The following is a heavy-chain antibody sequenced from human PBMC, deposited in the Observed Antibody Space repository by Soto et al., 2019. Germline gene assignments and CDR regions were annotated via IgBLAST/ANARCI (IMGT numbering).Heavy chain of an antibody. D-gene: IGHD6-13*01. J-gene: IGHJ5*02. V-gene: IGHV3-13*01. CDR2: IGTAGDT. CDR1: GITFSSYD. Sequence: GGSLRLSCAASGITFSSYDMHWVRQATGKGLEWVSAIGTAGDTYYPGSVKGRFTISRENAKNSLYLQMNSLRAGDTAVYYCARGAAAGKWFDPWGQGTLVTVSS. CDR3: ARGAAAGKWFDP.